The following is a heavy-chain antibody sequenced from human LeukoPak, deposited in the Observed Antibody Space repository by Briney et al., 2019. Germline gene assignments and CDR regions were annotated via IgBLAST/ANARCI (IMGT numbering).Heavy chain of an antibody. CDR1: GYTFNTYG. V-gene: IGHV1-2*02. Sequence: ASVKVSCKASGYTFNTYGITWVRQAPGQGLEWMGWINPNSGGTNYAQKFQGRVTMTRDTSISTAYMELSRLRSDDTAVYYCARDFRAAMVSDWFDPWGQGTLVTVSS. D-gene: IGHD5-18*01. CDR3: ARDFRAAMVSDWFDP. CDR2: INPNSGGT. J-gene: IGHJ5*02.